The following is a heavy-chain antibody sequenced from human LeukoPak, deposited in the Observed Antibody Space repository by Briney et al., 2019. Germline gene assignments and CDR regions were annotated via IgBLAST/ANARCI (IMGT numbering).Heavy chain of an antibody. CDR3: ARDERYCSSTSCGSYGMDV. CDR1: GFTFSSYW. Sequence: GGSLRLSCAASGFTFSSYWTSWVRQAPGKGLEWVANIKQDGSEKYYVDSVKGRFTISRDNAKNSLYLQMNSLRAEDTAVYYCARDERYCSSTSCGSYGMDVWGQGTTVTVSS. J-gene: IGHJ6*02. D-gene: IGHD2-2*01. CDR2: IKQDGSEK. V-gene: IGHV3-7*01.